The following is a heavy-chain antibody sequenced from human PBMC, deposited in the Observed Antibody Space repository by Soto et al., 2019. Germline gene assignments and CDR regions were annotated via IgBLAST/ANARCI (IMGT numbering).Heavy chain of an antibody. J-gene: IGHJ6*02. CDR3: AREDIGFGELQHYGMDV. D-gene: IGHD3-10*01. CDR2: IWYDGSNK. Sequence: QVQLVESGGGVVQPGRSLRLSCAASGFTFSSYGMHWVRQAPGKGLEWVAVIWYDGSNKYYADSVKGRFTISRDNSKNTLYLQMNSLRAEDTAVYYCAREDIGFGELQHYGMDVWGQGTTVTVSS. V-gene: IGHV3-33*01. CDR1: GFTFSSYG.